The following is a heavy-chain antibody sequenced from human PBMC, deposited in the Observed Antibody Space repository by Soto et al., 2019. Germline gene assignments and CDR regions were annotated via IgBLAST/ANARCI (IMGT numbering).Heavy chain of an antibody. CDR2: IWYDGSNK. CDR3: ARDSVGSHFDY. J-gene: IGHJ4*02. Sequence: GGSLRLSCAASGFPFSSYGMHWVRQAPGKGLEWVAVIWYDGSNKYYADSVKGRFTISRDNSKNTLYLQMNSLRAEDTAVYYCARDSVGSHFDYWGQGTLVTVSS. D-gene: IGHD1-26*01. V-gene: IGHV3-33*01. CDR1: GFPFSSYG.